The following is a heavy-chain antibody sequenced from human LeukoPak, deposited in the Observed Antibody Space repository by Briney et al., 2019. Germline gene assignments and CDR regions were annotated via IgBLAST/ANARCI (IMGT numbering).Heavy chain of an antibody. J-gene: IGHJ5*02. CDR2: IIPIFGTA. CDR3: ASREGYCSSTSCFNWFDP. CDR1: GGTFSSYA. V-gene: IGHV1-69*05. D-gene: IGHD2-2*01. Sequence: GASVKVSCKASGGTFSSYAISWVRQAPGQGLEWMGGIIPIFGTANYAQKFQGRVTITTDESTSTAYMELSSLRSEDTAVYYCASREGYCSSTSCFNWFDPWGQGTLVTVSS.